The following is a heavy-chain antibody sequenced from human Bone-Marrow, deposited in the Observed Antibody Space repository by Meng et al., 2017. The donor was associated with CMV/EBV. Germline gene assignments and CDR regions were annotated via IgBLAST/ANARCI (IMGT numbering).Heavy chain of an antibody. J-gene: IGHJ3*02. Sequence: GESLKISCAASGFTFSSYAMHWVRQAPGKGLEWVAVISYDGSNKYYADSVKGRFTISRDNSKNTKYLQMNSLRAEDTAVYYCARAGYYDILTGYYREGAFAIWGPGPRV. CDR3: ARAGYYDILTGYYREGAFAI. V-gene: IGHV3-30-3*01. CDR1: GFTFSSYA. CDR2: ISYDGSNK. D-gene: IGHD3-9*01.